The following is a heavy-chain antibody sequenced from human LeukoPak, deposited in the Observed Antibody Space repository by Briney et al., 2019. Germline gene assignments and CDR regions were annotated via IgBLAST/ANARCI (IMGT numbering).Heavy chain of an antibody. V-gene: IGHV4-59*01. CDR2: IHYSGST. J-gene: IGHJ4*02. CDR3: ARADGSGSPIDY. CDR1: GGSISRYY. D-gene: IGHD3-10*01. Sequence: PSETLSLTCTVPGGSISRYYWNWIRQPPGKGLEWIGYIHYSGSTNYNPSLKSRVTISVDTSKNQFSLKLSSVTAADTAVYYCARADGSGSPIDYWGQGTLVTVSS.